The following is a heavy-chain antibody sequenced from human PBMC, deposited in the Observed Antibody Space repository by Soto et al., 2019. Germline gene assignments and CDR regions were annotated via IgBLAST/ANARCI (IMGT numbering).Heavy chain of an antibody. CDR2: IADHGGNT. Sequence: GESLKISCAASGFTFSSYALNWVRQAPGKGLEWVSAIADHGGNTYYADSVKGRFTISRDNSKNTLYLQMNSLRAEDTALYYCAKLGAGTIYWGQGTPVTVSS. CDR1: GFTFSSYA. V-gene: IGHV3-23*01. D-gene: IGHD6-13*01. CDR3: AKLGAGTIY. J-gene: IGHJ4*02.